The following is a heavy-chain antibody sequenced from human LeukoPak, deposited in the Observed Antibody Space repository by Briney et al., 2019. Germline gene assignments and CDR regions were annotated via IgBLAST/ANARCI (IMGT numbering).Heavy chain of an antibody. V-gene: IGHV3-20*04. CDR1: GFTFSSYA. CDR2: INWNGGST. CDR3: ARGIVGATYPYYFDY. J-gene: IGHJ4*02. Sequence: GGSLRLSCAASGFTFSSYAMSWVRQAPGKGLEWVSGINWNGGSTGYADSLKGRFTISRDNAKNSLYLQMNSLRAEDTALYYCARGIVGATYPYYFDYWGQGTLVTVSS. D-gene: IGHD1-26*01.